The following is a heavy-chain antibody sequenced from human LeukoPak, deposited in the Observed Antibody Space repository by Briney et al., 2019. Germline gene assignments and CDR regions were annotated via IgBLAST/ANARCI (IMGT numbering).Heavy chain of an antibody. D-gene: IGHD6-19*01. CDR1: GHSIINSYY. CDR2: IYHTGST. Sequence: PSETLSLTCTVSGHSIINSYYWGWIRQPPGKGLEWIGSIYHTGSTYYNLSLKSRVTISVDTSKNHFSLKLSSVTAADTAVYYCARDALSQWLVGGWFDPWGQGTLVTVSS. CDR3: ARDALSQWLVGGWFDP. J-gene: IGHJ5*02. V-gene: IGHV4-38-2*02.